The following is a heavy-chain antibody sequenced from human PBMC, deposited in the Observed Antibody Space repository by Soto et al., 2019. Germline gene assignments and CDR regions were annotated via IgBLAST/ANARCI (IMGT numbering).Heavy chain of an antibody. CDR1: GFSLSTSGVG. J-gene: IGHJ5*02. V-gene: IGHV2-5*02. D-gene: IGHD3-10*01. Sequence: SGPTLVNPTQTLTLTCTFSGFSLSTSGVGVGWIRQPPGKALEWLALIYWDDDKRYSPSLKSRLTITKDTSKNQVVLTMTNMDHLETATYYCAHRKEVILWLGPRGGNNWLDPWGQGTLATVYS. CDR2: IYWDDDK. CDR3: AHRKEVILWLGPRGGNNWLDP.